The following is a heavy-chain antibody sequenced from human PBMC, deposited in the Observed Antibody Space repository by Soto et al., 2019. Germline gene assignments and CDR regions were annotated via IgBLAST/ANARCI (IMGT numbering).Heavy chain of an antibody. V-gene: IGHV1-69*13. Sequence: SVKVSCKASGGTFSSCAISCVRQAPGQGLEWMGGIIPIFGTANYAQKFQGRVTITADESTSTAYMELSSLRSEDTAVYYCARDRHGYCTNGVCYGHYYGMDVWGQGTTVTVSS. CDR2: IIPIFGTA. J-gene: IGHJ6*02. CDR1: GGTFSSCA. CDR3: ARDRHGYCTNGVCYGHYYGMDV. D-gene: IGHD2-8*01.